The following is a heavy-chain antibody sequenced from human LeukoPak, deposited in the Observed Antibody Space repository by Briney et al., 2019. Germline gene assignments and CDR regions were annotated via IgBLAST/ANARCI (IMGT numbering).Heavy chain of an antibody. D-gene: IGHD3-22*01. CDR2: INPNSGAT. CDR3: AKDQTYFHSTAYYGIDC. V-gene: IGHV1-2*02. J-gene: IGHJ4*02. Sequence: ASVKVSCKASGYSFSAYYIHCVRQAPGQGLEWMGWINPNSGATNYSQKFHDTVTMTRDTSTSTVYMELTRLRSDDTGVYYCAKDQTYFHSTAYYGIDCWGQGTRVTVSS. CDR1: GYSFSAYY.